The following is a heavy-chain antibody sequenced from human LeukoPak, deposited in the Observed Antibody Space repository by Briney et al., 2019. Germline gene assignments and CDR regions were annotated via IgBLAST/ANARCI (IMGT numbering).Heavy chain of an antibody. Sequence: PGGSLRLSCAVSGFSFADEYMSWVRQAPGKGLEWVSVIYRGVSTYYADSVKGRFTISRDNARNTLYLQMNSLRAEDTAVYYCARGRGTIYMFDYWGQGTLATVSS. CDR2: IYRGVST. J-gene: IGHJ4*02. V-gene: IGHV3-66*01. CDR1: GFSFADEY. CDR3: ARGRGTIYMFDY. D-gene: IGHD2/OR15-2a*01.